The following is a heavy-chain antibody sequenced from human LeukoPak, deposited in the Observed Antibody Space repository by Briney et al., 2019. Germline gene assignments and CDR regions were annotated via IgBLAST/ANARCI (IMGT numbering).Heavy chain of an antibody. V-gene: IGHV3-43*01. Sequence: GGSLRLSCAASGFTFEDYTMHWVSQGPGRTLEWLSLISWDGTTYYADSLKGRFTISRDNSKDSLYLQMDTLTTDDTAFYYCVKDLSYESSGSVIENWGQGTLVTVSS. D-gene: IGHD3-22*01. CDR2: ISWDGTT. CDR1: GFTFEDYT. J-gene: IGHJ4*02. CDR3: VKDLSYESSGSVIEN.